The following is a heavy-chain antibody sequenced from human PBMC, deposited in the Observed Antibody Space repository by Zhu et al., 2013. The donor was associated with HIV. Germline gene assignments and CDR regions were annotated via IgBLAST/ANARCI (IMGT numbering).Heavy chain of an antibody. CDR2: INPNSGGT. D-gene: IGHD3-22*01. Sequence: QVQLVQSGAEVKKPGASVKVSCKASGYTFTGYYMHWVRQAPGQGLEWMGWINPNSGGTNYAQKFQGRVTMTRDTSISTAYMELSRLRSDDTAVYYCARYYYDSSGYLVHYYFDYWGQGTLVTVSS. CDR3: ARYYYDSSGYLVHYYFDY. CDR1: GYTFTGYY. V-gene: IGHV1-2*02. J-gene: IGHJ4*02.